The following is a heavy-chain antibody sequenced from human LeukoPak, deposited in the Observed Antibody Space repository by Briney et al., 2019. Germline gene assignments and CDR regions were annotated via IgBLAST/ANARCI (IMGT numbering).Heavy chain of an antibody. D-gene: IGHD5-18*01. J-gene: IGHJ4*02. CDR1: GGSMSSSLYY. Sequence: PSETLSLTCNVSGGSMSSSLYYWGWIRQPPGKGLEWIGYIYYSGSTNYDPSLKSRVTISGDTSKNQVSLKVSSVTAADTAVYYCARGRYNYALEDYFDYWGQGTLVTVSS. V-gene: IGHV4-61*05. CDR2: IYYSGST. CDR3: ARGRYNYALEDYFDY.